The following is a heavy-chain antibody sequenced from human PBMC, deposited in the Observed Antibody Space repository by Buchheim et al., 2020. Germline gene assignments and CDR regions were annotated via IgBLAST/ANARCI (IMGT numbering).Heavy chain of an antibody. Sequence: EVQLVESGGGLVQPGGSLRLSCAASGFSFSNYCMSWVRQPPGKGLEWVANIKQGGSEKYYVDSVKGRFTISRDNAKNSLYLEMNSLRAEDSAVYYCARDEVNYDLWGPTYYYMDVWGKGTT. D-gene: IGHD3-3*01. V-gene: IGHV3-7*04. J-gene: IGHJ6*03. CDR2: IKQGGSEK. CDR1: GFSFSNYC. CDR3: ARDEVNYDLWGPTYYYMDV.